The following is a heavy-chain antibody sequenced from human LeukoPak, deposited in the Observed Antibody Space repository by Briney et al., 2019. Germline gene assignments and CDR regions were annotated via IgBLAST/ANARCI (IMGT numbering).Heavy chain of an antibody. D-gene: IGHD5-12*01. V-gene: IGHV3-53*04. CDR3: ARDFVSVATLGVY. CDR1: GFTVSSNY. Sequence: GGSLRLSCAVSGFTVSSNYMSWVRQPPGKGLEWVSVIYSGGSTYYADSVKGRFTISRHDSRDTLYLQMNSLRVEDTAVYYCARDFVSVATLGVYWGQGTLVTVSS. J-gene: IGHJ4*02. CDR2: IYSGGST.